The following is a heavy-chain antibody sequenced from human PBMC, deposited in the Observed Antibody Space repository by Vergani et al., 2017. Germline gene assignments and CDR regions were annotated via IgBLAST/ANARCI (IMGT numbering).Heavy chain of an antibody. CDR3: ARAESYGDYALGWFDP. D-gene: IGHD4-17*01. V-gene: IGHV4-38-2*02. Sequence: QVQLQESGPGLVKPSETLSLTCTVSGYSISSGYYWGWIRQPPGKGLEWIGSIYHSGSTYYNPSLKSRVTISVDTSKNQFSLKLSSGTAADTAVYYCARAESYGDYALGWFDPWGQGTLVTVSS. J-gene: IGHJ5*02. CDR1: GYSISSGYY. CDR2: IYHSGST.